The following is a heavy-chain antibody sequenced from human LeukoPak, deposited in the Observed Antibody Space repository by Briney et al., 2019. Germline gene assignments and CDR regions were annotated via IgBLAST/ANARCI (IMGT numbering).Heavy chain of an antibody. CDR1: GGTFSSYA. D-gene: IGHD4-23*01. CDR2: IIPIFGTA. J-gene: IGHJ3*02. Sequence: ASVKVSCKASGGTFSSYAISWVRQAPGQGLEWMGGIIPIFGTANYAQKFQGRVTIITDESTSTAYMELSSLRSEDTAVYYCARARSSTVVTSGAFDIWGQGTMVTVSS. CDR3: ARARSSTVVTSGAFDI. V-gene: IGHV1-69*05.